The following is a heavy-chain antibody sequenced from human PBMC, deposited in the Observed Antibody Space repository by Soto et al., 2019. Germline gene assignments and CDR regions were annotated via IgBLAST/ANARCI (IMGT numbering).Heavy chain of an antibody. J-gene: IGHJ6*02. CDR3: ASAPATIFGVVTNYGMDV. CDR2: IYYSGST. V-gene: IGHV4-31*03. D-gene: IGHD3-3*01. Sequence: SESLSLTCTFSSGSISIGGYYWSWIRQHPWKGLEWIGYIYYSGSTYYNPSLKSRVTISVDTSKNQFSLKLSSVTAADTAVYYCASAPATIFGVVTNYGMDVWGQGTTVTVSS. CDR1: SGSISIGGYY.